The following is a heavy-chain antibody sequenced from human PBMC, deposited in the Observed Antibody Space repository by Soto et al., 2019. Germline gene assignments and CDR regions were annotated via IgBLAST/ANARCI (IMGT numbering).Heavy chain of an antibody. V-gene: IGHV3-30*18. CDR3: AKDQLRGYSYGFFYCYYGMDV. D-gene: IGHD5-18*01. Sequence: PGGSLRLSCAASGFTFSSYGMHWVRQAPGKGLEWVAVISYDGSNKYYADSVKGRFTISRDNSKNTLYLQMNSLRAEDTAVYYCAKDQLRGYSYGFFYCYYGMDVWGQGTTVTVSS. J-gene: IGHJ6*02. CDR1: GFTFSSYG. CDR2: ISYDGSNK.